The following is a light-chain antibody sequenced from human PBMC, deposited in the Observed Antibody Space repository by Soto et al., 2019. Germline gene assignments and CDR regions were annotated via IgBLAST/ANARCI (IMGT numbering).Light chain of an antibody. CDR2: DAS. Sequence: EIVLTQSPGTLSLSPGERATLSCRASQSVSSSYLAWYQQKPGQAPRLLIYDASSRATGIPDRFSSSGSGTDFTLTISRLEPEDFAVYYCKQYGSSLLTFGGGTKVEIK. CDR1: QSVSSSY. CDR3: KQYGSSLLT. V-gene: IGKV3-20*01. J-gene: IGKJ4*01.